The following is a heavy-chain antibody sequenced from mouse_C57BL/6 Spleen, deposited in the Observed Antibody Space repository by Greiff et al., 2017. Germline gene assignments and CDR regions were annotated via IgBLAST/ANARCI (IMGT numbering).Heavy chain of an antibody. J-gene: IGHJ2*01. CDR1: GYTFTDYN. CDR2: INPNNGGT. V-gene: IGHV1-22*01. D-gene: IGHD2-5*01. Sequence: VQLQQSGPELVKPGASVKMSCKASGYTFTDYNMHWVKQSHGKSLEWIGYINPNNGGTSYNQKFKGKATLTVNKSSSTAYMELRSLTSEDSAVYYGARSYYSNYLYYFDYWGQGTTLTVSS. CDR3: ARSYYSNYLYYFDY.